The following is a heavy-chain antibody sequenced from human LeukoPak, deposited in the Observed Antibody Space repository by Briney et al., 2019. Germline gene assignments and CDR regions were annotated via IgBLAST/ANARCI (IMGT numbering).Heavy chain of an antibody. CDR2: IKQDGSEK. J-gene: IGHJ4*02. D-gene: IGHD3-22*01. CDR3: AKDTSLNYYDSSGYYSLLDY. V-gene: IGHV3-7*01. CDR1: GFTFSTYW. Sequence: GGSLRLSCAASGFTFSTYWMSWVRQAPGKGLEWVANIKQDGSEKYYVDSVKGRFTISRDNAKNSLYLQMNSLRAEDTAVYYCAKDTSLNYYDSSGYYSLLDYWGQGTLVTVSS.